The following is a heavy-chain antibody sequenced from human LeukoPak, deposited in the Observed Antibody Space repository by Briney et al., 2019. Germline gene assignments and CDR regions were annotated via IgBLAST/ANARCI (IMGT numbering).Heavy chain of an antibody. Sequence: PGRSLRLSCAASGFTFSSYGMHWVRQAPGKGLEWVAVISYDGSNKYYADSVKRRFTISRDNAKNSLYLQMNSLRAEDTAVYYCAREYSGSYYAYYYGMDVWGQGTTVTVSS. CDR3: AREYSGSYYAYYYGMDV. CDR1: GFTFSSYG. J-gene: IGHJ6*02. D-gene: IGHD1-26*01. CDR2: ISYDGSNK. V-gene: IGHV3-30*03.